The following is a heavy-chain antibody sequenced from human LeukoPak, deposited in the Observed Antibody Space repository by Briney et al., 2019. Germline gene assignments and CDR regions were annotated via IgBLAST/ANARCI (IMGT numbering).Heavy chain of an antibody. Sequence: GGSLRLSCAASGFTFDDYAMHWVRQAPGKGLEWVSGISWNSGSIGYADSVKGRFTISRDNAKNSLYLQMNSLRAEDMALYYCAKEKQKYSGWALDIWGQGTMVTVSS. V-gene: IGHV3-9*03. CDR3: AKEKQKYSGWALDI. CDR1: GFTFDDYA. D-gene: IGHD6-19*01. CDR2: ISWNSGSI. J-gene: IGHJ3*02.